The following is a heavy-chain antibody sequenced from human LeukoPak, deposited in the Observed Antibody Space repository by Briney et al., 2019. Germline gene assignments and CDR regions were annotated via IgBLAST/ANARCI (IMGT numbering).Heavy chain of an antibody. CDR2: ISAYNGNT. D-gene: IGHD3-22*01. J-gene: IGHJ4*02. CDR1: GYTFTSYG. CDR3: ARDENYYDSSGYLGGDSYFDY. V-gene: IGHV1-18*01. Sequence: GASVTVSCKASGYTFTSYGISWVRQAPGQGLEWMGWISAYNGNTNYAQKLQGRVTMTTDTSTSTAYMELRSLRSDDTAVYYCARDENYYDSSGYLGGDSYFDYWGQGTLVTVSS.